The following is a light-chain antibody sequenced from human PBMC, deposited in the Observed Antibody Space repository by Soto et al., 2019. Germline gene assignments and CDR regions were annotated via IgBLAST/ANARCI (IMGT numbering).Light chain of an antibody. V-gene: IGLV2-8*01. CDR3: SSYADTHIV. CDR2: DVV. Sequence: QSALTQPPSASGFPGQSVAISCTGTSSDVGGYNYVSWYQQHPGKAPKLMIYDVVKRPSGVPDGFSVSKSGNTSSLTVSGLQAKYAAEYYCSSYADTHIVFGTGTKLTVL. CDR1: SSDVGGYNY. J-gene: IGLJ1*01.